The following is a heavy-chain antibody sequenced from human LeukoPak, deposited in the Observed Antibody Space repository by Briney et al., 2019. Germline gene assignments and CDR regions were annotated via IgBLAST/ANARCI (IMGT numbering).Heavy chain of an antibody. J-gene: IGHJ3*02. D-gene: IGHD6-13*01. Sequence: GGSLRLSCAVSGFTFSGYYMSWIRQAPGKGLEWVSYISSSSTYTNYADSVKGRFTISRDNAKNSLYLQMNRLRAEDTAVYYCARVGSWQQLGASDIWGQGTMVTVSS. V-gene: IGHV3-11*06. CDR2: ISSSSTYT. CDR3: ARVGSWQQLGASDI. CDR1: GFTFSGYY.